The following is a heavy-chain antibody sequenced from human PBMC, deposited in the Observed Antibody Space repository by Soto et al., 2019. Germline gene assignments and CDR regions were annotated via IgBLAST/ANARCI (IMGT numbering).Heavy chain of an antibody. CDR2: ISAYNGNT. Sequence: ASVKVSCKASGYTFTSYGISWVRQAPGQGLEWMGWISAYNGNTNYAQKLQGRVTMTTDTSTSTAYMELRSLRSDDTAVYYCARERAAYVTGERYYFDYWGQGTLVTVSS. J-gene: IGHJ4*02. V-gene: IGHV1-18*01. CDR3: ARERAAYVTGERYYFDY. CDR1: GYTFTSYG. D-gene: IGHD7-27*01.